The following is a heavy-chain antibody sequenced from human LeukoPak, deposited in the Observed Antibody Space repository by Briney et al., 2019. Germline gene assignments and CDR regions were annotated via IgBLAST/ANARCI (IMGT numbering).Heavy chain of an antibody. J-gene: IGHJ3*02. CDR3: ARGGSGWYWRLDI. D-gene: IGHD6-19*01. CDR1: GGTFSSYA. Sequence: ASVKVSCKASGGTFSSYAISWVRQAPGQGLEWMGGIIPIFGTANYAQKFQGRVTITADESTSTAYMELSSLRSEDTAVYYCARGGSGWYWRLDIWGQGTMVTVSS. V-gene: IGHV1-69*01. CDR2: IIPIFGTA.